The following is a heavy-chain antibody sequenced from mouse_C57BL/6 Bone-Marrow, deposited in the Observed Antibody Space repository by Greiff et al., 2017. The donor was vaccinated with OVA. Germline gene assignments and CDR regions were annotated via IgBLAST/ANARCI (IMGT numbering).Heavy chain of an antibody. Sequence: VQLQESGAELVRPGASVTLSCKASGYTFTDYEMHWVKQTPVHGLEWIGAIDPETGGTAYNQKFKGKAILTADKSSSTAYMELRSLTSEDSAVYYCTRYGSPWGQGTLVNVSA. D-gene: IGHD1-1*01. CDR1: GYTFTDYE. CDR2: IDPETGGT. CDR3: TRYGSP. J-gene: IGHJ3*01. V-gene: IGHV1-15*01.